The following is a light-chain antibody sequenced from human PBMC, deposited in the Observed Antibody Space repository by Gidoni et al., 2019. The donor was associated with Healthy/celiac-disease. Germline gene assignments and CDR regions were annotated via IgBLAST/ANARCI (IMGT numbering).Light chain of an antibody. CDR1: KLGYKY. CDR3: QAWDSSTGV. Sequence: SYELTQPPSLSVSPGQTASITCSGDKLGYKYACWYQQKTGQSPVLVSYQDSKRPSGIPERFSGSNSGNTATLTISGTQAMDEADYYCQAWDSSTGVFGGGTKLTVL. J-gene: IGLJ3*02. CDR2: QDS. V-gene: IGLV3-1*01.